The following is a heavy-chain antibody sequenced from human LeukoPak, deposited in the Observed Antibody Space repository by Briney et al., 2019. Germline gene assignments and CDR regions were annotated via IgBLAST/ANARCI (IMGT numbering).Heavy chain of an antibody. CDR2: IYYSGST. J-gene: IGHJ4*02. D-gene: IGHD5-12*01. V-gene: IGHV4-61*01. Sequence: SETLSLTCTVSGGSVSSGSYYWSWIRQPPGKRLEWIGYIYYSGSTNYNPSLKSRVTISVDTSKNQFSLKLSSVTAADTAVYYCARGGGYSGYESGYWGQGTLVTVSS. CDR1: GGSVSSGSYY. CDR3: ARGGGYSGYESGY.